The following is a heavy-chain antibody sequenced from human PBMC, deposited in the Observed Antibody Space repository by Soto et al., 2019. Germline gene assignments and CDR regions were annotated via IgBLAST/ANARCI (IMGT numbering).Heavy chain of an antibody. CDR3: ASTGRDGYNRY. CDR1: GFTFSSYS. D-gene: IGHD5-12*01. V-gene: IGHV3-21*01. CDR2: ISSSSSYI. J-gene: IGHJ4*02. Sequence: EVQLVESGGGLVKPGGSLRLSCAASGFTFSSYSMNWVRQAPGKGLEWASSISSSSSYIYFADSVKGRFTISRDNAKNSLYLQMNSLRAEDTAVYYCASTGRDGYNRYWGQGTLVTVSS.